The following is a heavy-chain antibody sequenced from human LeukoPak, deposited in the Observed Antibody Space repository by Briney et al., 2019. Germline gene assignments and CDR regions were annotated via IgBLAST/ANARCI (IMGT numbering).Heavy chain of an antibody. D-gene: IGHD3-10*01. CDR2: ISISGTTI. CDR1: GFTFGDYY. CDR3: ARDGVIQPVGEFFGDP. Sequence: SGGSLRLSCAASGFTFGDYYMTWIRQAPGKGLQWVSYISISGTTIFYADSVKDRFTISRDNAKNSLYLQMNSLRAEDTAVYYCARDGVIQPVGEFFGDPWGQGTLVTVSS. J-gene: IGHJ5*02. V-gene: IGHV3-11*04.